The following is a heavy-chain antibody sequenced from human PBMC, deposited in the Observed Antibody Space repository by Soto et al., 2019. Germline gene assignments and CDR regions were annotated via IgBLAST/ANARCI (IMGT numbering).Heavy chain of an antibody. CDR1: GFTFSSYE. CDR2: ISSSGSTI. Sequence: PGGSLRLSCAASGFTFSSYEMNWVRQAPGKGLEWVSYISSSGSTIYYADSVKGRFTISRDNAKNSLYLQMNSLRAEDTAVYYCARDQSLWFGEPTIGFDYWGQGTLVTVSS. J-gene: IGHJ4*02. D-gene: IGHD3-10*01. V-gene: IGHV3-48*03. CDR3: ARDQSLWFGEPTIGFDY.